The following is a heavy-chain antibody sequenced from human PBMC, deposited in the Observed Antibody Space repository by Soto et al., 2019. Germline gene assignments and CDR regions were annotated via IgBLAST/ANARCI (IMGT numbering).Heavy chain of an antibody. CDR1: GYTFSNNW. Sequence: EVQLVQSVAEVKKPGESLRISCQGSGYTFSNNWISWVRQKPGKGLEWMGKIDPSGSYTDYSPSFQGHVSLSVDKSVSTAYLQWSSLKASDSAIYYCARNIITFGGTPTSSEGDFGMDVWGHGTTVTVSS. V-gene: IGHV5-10-1*03. CDR3: ARNIITFGGTPTSSEGDFGMDV. D-gene: IGHD3-16*01. CDR2: IDPSGSYT. J-gene: IGHJ6*02.